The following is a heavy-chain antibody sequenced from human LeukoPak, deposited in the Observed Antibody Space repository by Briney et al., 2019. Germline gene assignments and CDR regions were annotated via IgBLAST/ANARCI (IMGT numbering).Heavy chain of an antibody. CDR2: IYSSGST. V-gene: IGHV4-59*08. CDR1: GGSISSYY. Sequence: PSETLSLTCTVSGGSISSYYWSWIRQPPGKGLEWIGYIYSSGSTNYNPSLKSRVTISVDTSKNQFSLKLSSVTAADTAVYYCASTAAGSVNLFDYWGQGTLVTVSS. CDR3: ASTAAGSVNLFDY. J-gene: IGHJ4*02. D-gene: IGHD6-13*01.